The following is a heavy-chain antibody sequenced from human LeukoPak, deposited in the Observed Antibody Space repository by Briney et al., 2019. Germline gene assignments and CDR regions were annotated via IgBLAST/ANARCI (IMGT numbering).Heavy chain of an antibody. CDR3: ARDHCGGDCYSGDAFDI. CDR1: GFTFSIYW. V-gene: IGHV3-74*01. J-gene: IGHJ3*02. Sequence: GGSLRLSCAASGFTFSIYWMHWVRQAPGKGLVWVSRINSDGSSTSYANSVKGRFTISRDNAKNTLYLQMNSLRAEDTAVYYCARDHCGGDCYSGDAFDIWGQGTMVTVSS. D-gene: IGHD2-21*02. CDR2: INSDGSST.